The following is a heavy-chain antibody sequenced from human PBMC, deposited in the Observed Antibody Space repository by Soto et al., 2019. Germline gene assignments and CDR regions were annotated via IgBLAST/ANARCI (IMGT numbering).Heavy chain of an antibody. CDR1: GDSISSYY. Sequence: TLSLTCTVSGDSISSYYWIWVRQPPGKGLEWIGYISYAAGTKYNPSLKSRVTLSVDTSENLFSLKLSSVTAADTAVYYCSRVFGAYWYFDFWGQGTLVTVSS. J-gene: IGHJ4*02. D-gene: IGHD2-8*02. CDR3: SRVFGAYWYFDF. V-gene: IGHV4-59*01. CDR2: ISYAAGT.